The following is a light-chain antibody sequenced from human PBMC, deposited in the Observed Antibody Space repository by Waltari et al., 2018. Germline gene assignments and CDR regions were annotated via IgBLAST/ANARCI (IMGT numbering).Light chain of an antibody. J-gene: IGKJ1*01. CDR2: WAS. Sequence: DIVMTQSPDSLAVSLGERATINCKSSQSVFYSSNNKNYLGWYQQKPGQSPKLLIYWASTRETGVPDRFSGSGSVTNFTLTITSLQAEDVALYYCQQYYSPPLTFGQGTKVEIK. CDR3: QQYYSPPLT. V-gene: IGKV4-1*01. CDR1: QSVFYSSNNKNY.